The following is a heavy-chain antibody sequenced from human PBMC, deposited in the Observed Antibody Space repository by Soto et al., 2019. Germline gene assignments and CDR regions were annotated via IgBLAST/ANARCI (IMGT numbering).Heavy chain of an antibody. CDR2: IWYDGSNK. Sequence: QVQLVESGGGVVQPGRSLRLSCAASGFTFSSYGMHWVRQAPGKGLEWVAVIWYDGSNKYYADSVKGRFTISRDNSKNTLYLQMNSLRAEDTAVYYCARPYSSSSYYYYGMDVWGQGTTVTVSS. CDR3: ARPYSSSSYYYYGMDV. D-gene: IGHD6-6*01. J-gene: IGHJ6*02. CDR1: GFTFSSYG. V-gene: IGHV3-33*01.